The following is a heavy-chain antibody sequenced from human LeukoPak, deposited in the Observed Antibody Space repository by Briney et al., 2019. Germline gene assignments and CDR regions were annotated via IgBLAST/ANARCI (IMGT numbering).Heavy chain of an antibody. Sequence: GGSLRLSCAASGFTFSDYYMSWIRQAPGKGLEWVSYISSSGSTIYYADSVKGRFTISRDNAKNSLFLQMNSLRAEDTAVYYCAKKSSSWFRFFDYWGQGTLVTVSS. V-gene: IGHV3-11*01. D-gene: IGHD6-13*01. CDR3: AKKSSSWFRFFDY. CDR2: ISSSGSTI. CDR1: GFTFSDYY. J-gene: IGHJ4*02.